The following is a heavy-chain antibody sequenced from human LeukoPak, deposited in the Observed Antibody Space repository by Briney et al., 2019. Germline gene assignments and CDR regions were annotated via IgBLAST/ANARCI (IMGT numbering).Heavy chain of an antibody. Sequence: SETLSLTCTVSGGSISSSSYYWGWIRQPPGKGLEWIGNIYHSGSIYYNPSLKSRVTISVDTSKNQFSLKVTAVTAADTAVYYCARLVSGYLDYWGQGILVTVSS. CDR3: ARLVSGYLDY. V-gene: IGHV4-39*07. J-gene: IGHJ4*02. CDR1: GGSISSSSYY. CDR2: IYHSGSI. D-gene: IGHD2-15*01.